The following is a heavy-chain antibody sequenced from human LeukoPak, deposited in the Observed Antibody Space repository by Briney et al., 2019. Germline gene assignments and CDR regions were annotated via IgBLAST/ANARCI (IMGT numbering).Heavy chain of an antibody. CDR1: VFTFDAYG. CDR3: ARDKRPLRSSIAARPIDY. V-gene: IGHV3-20*01. CDR2: ITLDGGGT. Sequence: GCARRPSCAATVFTFDAYGTSNARQAAGEWLGQVPGITLDGGGTSYADSVKDCFTISRDNGKNSLYLQMNSLRAEDTALYHCARDKRPLRSSIAARPIDYWGQGTLVTVSS. J-gene: IGHJ4*02. D-gene: IGHD6-6*01.